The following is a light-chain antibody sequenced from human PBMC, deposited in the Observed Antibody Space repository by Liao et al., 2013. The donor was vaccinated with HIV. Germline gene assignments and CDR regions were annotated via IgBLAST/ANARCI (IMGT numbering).Light chain of an antibody. Sequence: SYELTQPPSVSVSPGQTARITCSGDALPKQHAYWYQQKPGQAPVLVIYKDSERPSGIPERFSGSNSGNTATLTISGTQAMDDADYYCQTWDSSTACVVFGGGTKLTVL. CDR2: KDS. V-gene: IGLV3-25*02. CDR1: ALPKQH. J-gene: IGLJ2*01. CDR3: QTWDSSTACVV.